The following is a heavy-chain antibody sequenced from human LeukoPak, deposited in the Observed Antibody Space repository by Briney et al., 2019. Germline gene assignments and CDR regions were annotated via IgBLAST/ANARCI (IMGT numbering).Heavy chain of an antibody. CDR1: GFTVSSNY. J-gene: IGHJ5*02. V-gene: IGHV3-9*01. CDR3: AKAAYYYDSSGYTS. Sequence: PGGSLRLSCAASGFTVSSNYMSWVRQAPGKGLEWVSGISWNSGSIGYADSVKGRFTISRDNAKNSLYLQTNSLRAEDTALYYCAKAAYYYDSSGYTSWGQGTLVTVSS. CDR2: ISWNSGSI. D-gene: IGHD3-22*01.